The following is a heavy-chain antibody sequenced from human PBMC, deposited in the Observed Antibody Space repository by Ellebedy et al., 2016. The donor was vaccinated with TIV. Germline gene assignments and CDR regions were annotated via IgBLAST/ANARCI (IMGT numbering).Heavy chain of an antibody. V-gene: IGHV3-23*01. CDR2: ISDGGGSP. CDR3: AKGSSDTMVTSRYPDY. CDR1: GFTFSNYA. Sequence: GESLKISCAASGFTFSNYAMSWVRQAPGKGLEWVSGISDGGGSPYYADSVKGRFTISRDNSKNTLYLQMNSLRAEDTAVYYCAKGSSDTMVTSRYPDYWGQGTLVTVSS. D-gene: IGHD2-21*02. J-gene: IGHJ4*02.